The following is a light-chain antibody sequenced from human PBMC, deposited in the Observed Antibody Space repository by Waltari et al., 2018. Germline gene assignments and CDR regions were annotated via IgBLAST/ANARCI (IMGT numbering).Light chain of an antibody. J-gene: IGLJ3*02. CDR1: SSDVGAHNF. Sequence: QSALTQPRSVSGSPGQSVTISCTGTSSDVGAHNFVSWYQHHPDQAPKLIIYDINKRPSWVPDRFSGSKSGNTASLTISGLQAEDEADYYCCSCVGRNIYWVFGGGTKLTVL. V-gene: IGLV2-11*01. CDR3: CSCVGRNIYWV. CDR2: DIN.